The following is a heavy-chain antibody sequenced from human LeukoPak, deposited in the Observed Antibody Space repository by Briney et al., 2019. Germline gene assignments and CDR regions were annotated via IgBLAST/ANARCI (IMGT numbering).Heavy chain of an antibody. CDR1: GYTFAQYF. D-gene: IGHD1-14*01. Sequence: GAAVKVSCKASGYTFAQYFIHWVRQAPGQGLEWMGRIRSDSGNTEYAQRFQGRVTMTRDTSITTVYMELHSLTFDEAAVYYCASDLSSTPNRELDYWGQGALVTVSS. V-gene: IGHV1-2*06. CDR2: IRSDSGNT. CDR3: ASDLSSTPNRELDY. J-gene: IGHJ4*02.